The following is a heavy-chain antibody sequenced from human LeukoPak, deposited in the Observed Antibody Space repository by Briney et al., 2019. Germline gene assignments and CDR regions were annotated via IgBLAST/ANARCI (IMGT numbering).Heavy chain of an antibody. V-gene: IGHV3-15*01. CDR3: ASYGSGSHDY. D-gene: IGHD3-10*01. CDR1: GFSFSNYW. J-gene: IGHJ4*02. CDR2: ITTKAEGGTT. Sequence: GGSLRLSCAASGFSFSNYWMSWVRQAPGKGLEWVGRITTKAEGGTTDYAAPVKGRFSISRDDSKNTVYLQMNSLKTEDTAVYYCASYGSGSHDYWGQGSLVTVSS.